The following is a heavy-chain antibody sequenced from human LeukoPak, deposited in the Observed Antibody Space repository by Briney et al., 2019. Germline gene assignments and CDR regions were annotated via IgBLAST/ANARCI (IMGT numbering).Heavy chain of an antibody. V-gene: IGHV3-23*01. Sequence: GGSLRLSCAASGFTFSNCAMSWVRQAPGKGLDWVSTVGGRGVATYCADSVKGRFTVSRDNSKHTLYLQMNSLRAEDTAVYYCAKGGVGATSFDYWGQGTLVTVSS. CDR3: AKGGVGATSFDY. D-gene: IGHD1-26*01. CDR2: VGGRGVAT. J-gene: IGHJ4*02. CDR1: GFTFSNCA.